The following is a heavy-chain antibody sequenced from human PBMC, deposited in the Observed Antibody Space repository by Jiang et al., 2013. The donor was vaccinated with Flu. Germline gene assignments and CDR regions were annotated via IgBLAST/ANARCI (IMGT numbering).Heavy chain of an antibody. CDR3: ARQTGEVVPATTDHAFDI. J-gene: IGHJ3*02. CDR2: INHRGST. CDR1: GGSFSGYY. Sequence: LLKPSETLSLTCAVYGGSFSGYYWSWIRQPPGKGLEWIGEINHRGSTNYNPSLKSRVTISVDTSKNQFSLKLSSVTAADTAVYYCARQTGEVVPATTDHAFDIWGQGTMVTVSS. D-gene: IGHD2-2*01. V-gene: IGHV4-34*01.